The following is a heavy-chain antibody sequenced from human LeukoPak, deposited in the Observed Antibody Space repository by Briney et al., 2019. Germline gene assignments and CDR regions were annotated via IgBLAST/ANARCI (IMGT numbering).Heavy chain of an antibody. CDR3: ARAITMIVVDLPRHFDY. V-gene: IGHV3-7*04. CDR2: IKQDGSEK. D-gene: IGHD3-22*01. Sequence: PGGALRLSCAASGFTFSSYLMSWVRQAPGKGLEWVANIKQDGSEKHYVDSVKGRFTISRDNAKNSLYLQMNSLRAEDTAVYYCARAITMIVVDLPRHFDYWGQGTLVTVSS. CDR1: GFTFSSYL. J-gene: IGHJ4*02.